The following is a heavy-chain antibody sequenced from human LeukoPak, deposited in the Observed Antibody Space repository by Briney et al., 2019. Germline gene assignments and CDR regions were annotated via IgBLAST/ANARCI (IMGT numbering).Heavy chain of an antibody. V-gene: IGHV4-59*01. CDR1: GGSISSYY. CDR2: IYYSGST. CDR3: ARDLIYGDSEY. Sequence: TSETLSLTCTVSGGSISSYYWSWIRQPPGKGLERIGYIYYSGSTNYNPSLKSRVTISVDTSKNQFSLKLSSVTAPDTAVYYCARDLIYGDSEYWGQGTLVTVSS. J-gene: IGHJ4*02. D-gene: IGHD4-17*01.